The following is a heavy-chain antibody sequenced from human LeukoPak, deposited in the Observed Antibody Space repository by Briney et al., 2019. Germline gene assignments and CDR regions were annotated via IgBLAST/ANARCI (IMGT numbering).Heavy chain of an antibody. Sequence: QPGGSLRLSCAASGFTFSSYWMYWVRQAPGKGLVWVSRIKPDGSSTSYADSVKGRFTISRDNAKNTLYLQMNSLRAEDTAVYYCATLYGGSLDYWAREPWSPSPQ. V-gene: IGHV3-74*01. CDR3: ATLYGGSLDY. CDR2: IKPDGSST. D-gene: IGHD5-12*01. J-gene: IGHJ4*02. CDR1: GFTFSSYW.